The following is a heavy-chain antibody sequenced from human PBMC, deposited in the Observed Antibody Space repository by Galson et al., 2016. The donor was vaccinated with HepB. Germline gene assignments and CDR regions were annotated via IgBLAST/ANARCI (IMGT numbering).Heavy chain of an antibody. J-gene: IGHJ4*02. CDR3: ARDRRDSGWYNDY. Sequence: SLRLSCAVPGFTFSKYWMSWVRQAPGKGLEWVANIKEDGSERYFVDSVKGRFTVSRDNAKNSLYLQMNSLRVDDTAVYYCARDRRDSGWYNDYWGQGTLVTVSS. CDR2: IKEDGSER. V-gene: IGHV3-7*01. CDR1: GFTFSKYW. D-gene: IGHD6-19*01.